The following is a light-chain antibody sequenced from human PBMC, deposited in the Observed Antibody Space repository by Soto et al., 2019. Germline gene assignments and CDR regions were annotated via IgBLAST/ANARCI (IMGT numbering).Light chain of an antibody. V-gene: IGKV1-5*01. J-gene: IGKJ4*01. Sequence: DIQMTQSPSTLSASIGDRVTITCRASQTISNSLAWYQQKPGKPPRLLIYDASRSQTGVPSRFSGIGSGTEFTLTITSLQPDDVATYYCQHYNSHSAHAFGGGSKVELK. CDR2: DAS. CDR1: QTISNS. CDR3: QHYNSHSAHA.